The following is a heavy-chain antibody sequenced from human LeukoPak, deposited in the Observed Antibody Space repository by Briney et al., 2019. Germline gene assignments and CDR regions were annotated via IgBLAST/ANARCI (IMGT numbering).Heavy chain of an antibody. CDR3: ARELH. V-gene: IGHV3-53*05. J-gene: IGHJ4*02. CDR2: IYSGGST. CDR1: GFTVSSNY. Sequence: GGSLRLSCAASGFTVSSNYMNWVRQAPGKGLEWVSVIYSGGSTYYAGSVKGRFTISRDNSKNTLYLQMSSLGPEDTAVYYCARELHLGQETLVTVSS.